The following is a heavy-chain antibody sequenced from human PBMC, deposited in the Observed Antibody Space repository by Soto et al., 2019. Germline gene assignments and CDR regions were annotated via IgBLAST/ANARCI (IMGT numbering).Heavy chain of an antibody. CDR2: IYYSGST. D-gene: IGHD6-19*01. J-gene: IGHJ4*02. V-gene: IGHV4-61*01. CDR3: AREWVYSSGWYDGY. Sequence: SETLSLTCTVSGGSVSSGSYYWSWIRQPPGKGLEWIGYIYYSGSTNYNPSLKSRVTISVDTSKNQFSLKLSSVTAADTAVYYCAREWVYSSGWYDGYWGQGTLVTVSS. CDR1: GGSVSSGSYY.